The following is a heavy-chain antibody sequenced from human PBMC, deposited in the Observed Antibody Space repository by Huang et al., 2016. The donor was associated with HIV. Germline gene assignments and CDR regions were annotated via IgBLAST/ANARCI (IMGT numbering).Heavy chain of an antibody. D-gene: IGHD3-3*01. Sequence: QILLIESGGGVVQPGRSLRLSCAASGFTFSSYGMHWVRQAPGKGLGWVAVISYDEENKYYADSVRGRFTISRDNSKNTLYLQMNSLRIEDTAVYYCARGPIRFLAWLLNFDYWGQGALVTVSS. V-gene: IGHV3-30*03. J-gene: IGHJ4*02. CDR2: ISYDEENK. CDR3: ARGPIRFLAWLLNFDY. CDR1: GFTFSSYG.